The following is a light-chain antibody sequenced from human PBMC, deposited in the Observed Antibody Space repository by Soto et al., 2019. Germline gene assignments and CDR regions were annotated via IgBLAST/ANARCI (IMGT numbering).Light chain of an antibody. CDR1: QGISNF. V-gene: IGKV1-27*01. CDR3: QKYSSVIT. J-gene: IGKJ5*01. CDR2: AAS. Sequence: DIQMTLSPSSLSASVGDRVTITCRASQGISNFLAWYQQKPGKVPKLLISAASTLQSGVPSRFSGSGSGTDFTLTITSLQPEDVATYYCQKYSSVITFGQGTRLEI.